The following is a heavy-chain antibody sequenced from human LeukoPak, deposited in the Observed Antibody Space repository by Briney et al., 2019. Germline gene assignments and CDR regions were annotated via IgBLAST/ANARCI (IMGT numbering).Heavy chain of an antibody. CDR3: ARGIVVVSYYYMDV. D-gene: IGHD3-22*01. Sequence: GSSVKVSCKASGGTFSRYAISWVRQAPGQGLEWMGGIIPIFGTANYAQKFQGRVTITADKSTSTAYMELSSLRSEDTAVYYCARGIVVVSYYYMDVWGKGTTVTVSS. CDR2: IIPIFGTA. J-gene: IGHJ6*03. V-gene: IGHV1-69*06. CDR1: GGTFSRYA.